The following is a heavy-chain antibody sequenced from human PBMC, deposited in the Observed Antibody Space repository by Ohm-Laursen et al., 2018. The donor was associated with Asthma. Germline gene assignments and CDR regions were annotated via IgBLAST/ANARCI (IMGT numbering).Heavy chain of an antibody. D-gene: IGHD5-12*01. V-gene: IGHV3-9*01. J-gene: IGHJ6*02. CDR3: VKDIKVTSGYKYPYYYYYGMDV. Sequence: SLRLSCSASGFTFGDYALHWVRQRPGKGLEWVSGIRWNSDSTGYVDSVKGRFTISRDNAKNSLYLQMNSLRAEDTALYYCVKDIKVTSGYKYPYYYYYGMDVWGQGTTVTVSS. CDR1: GFTFGDYA. CDR2: IRWNSDST.